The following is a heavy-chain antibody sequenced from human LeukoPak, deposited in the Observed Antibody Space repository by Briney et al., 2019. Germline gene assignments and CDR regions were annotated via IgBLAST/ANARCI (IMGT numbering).Heavy chain of an antibody. V-gene: IGHV1-69*05. D-gene: IGHD6-13*01. J-gene: IGHJ4*02. CDR2: IIPIFGTA. CDR1: GGTFSSYA. CDR3: ARAVAAAGNFDY. Sequence: SVKVSCKASGGTFSSYAISWVRQAPGQGLEWMGGIIPIFGTANYAQKFQGRVTITTDESTSTAYMELSSLRSEDTAVYYCARAVAAAGNFDYWGQGTLVTVSS.